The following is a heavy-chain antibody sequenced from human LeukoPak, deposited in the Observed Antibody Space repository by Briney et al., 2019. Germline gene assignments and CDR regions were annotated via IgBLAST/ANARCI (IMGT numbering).Heavy chain of an antibody. CDR3: AREEMATIRRDAFDI. Sequence: GGSLRLSCAASGFTFSSYSMNWVRQAPGKGLEWVSSISSSSYIYYADSVKGRFTISRDNAKNSLYLQMNSLRAEDTAVYYCAREEMATIRRDAFDIWGQGTMVTVSS. D-gene: IGHD5-24*01. CDR2: ISSSSYI. V-gene: IGHV3-21*01. CDR1: GFTFSSYS. J-gene: IGHJ3*02.